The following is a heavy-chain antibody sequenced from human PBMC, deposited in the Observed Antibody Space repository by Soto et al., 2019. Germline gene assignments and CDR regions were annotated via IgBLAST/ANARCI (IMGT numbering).Heavy chain of an antibody. CDR1: GFTFSNNG. CDR3: AMDLYGGSSRFDY. CDR2: ISSDGSKK. J-gene: IGHJ4*02. V-gene: IGHV3-30*03. Sequence: QVQLVESGGGVVQPGRSLRLSCVASGFTFSNNGIHWVRQAPGKGLEWVAVISSDGSKKYYADSVKGRFTISRHNSTNTLYLQMNSLRAEETAVYYCAMDLYGGSSRFDYWGQGTLVTVSS. D-gene: IGHD2-15*01.